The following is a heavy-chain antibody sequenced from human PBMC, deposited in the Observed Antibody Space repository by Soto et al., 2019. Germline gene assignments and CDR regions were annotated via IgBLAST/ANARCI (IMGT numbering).Heavy chain of an antibody. Sequence: SETLSLTCTVSGGSISSSSYYWGWIRQPPGKGLEWIGSIYYSGSTYYNPSLKSRVTISVDTSKNQFSLKLSSVTAADTAVYYCARPYYYDSSGQGGWFDPWGQGTLVNVSS. V-gene: IGHV4-39*01. CDR1: GGSISSSSYY. CDR3: ARPYYYDSSGQGGWFDP. CDR2: IYYSGST. D-gene: IGHD3-22*01. J-gene: IGHJ5*02.